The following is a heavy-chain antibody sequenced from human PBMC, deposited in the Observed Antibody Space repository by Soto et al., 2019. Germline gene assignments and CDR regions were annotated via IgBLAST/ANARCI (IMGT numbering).Heavy chain of an antibody. D-gene: IGHD2-15*01. V-gene: IGHV4-39*01. CDR3: ARHHVGSESYYYYYGMDV. J-gene: IGHJ6*02. CDR2: IYYSGST. CDR1: GGSISSSSYY. Sequence: SETLSLTCTVSGGSISSSSYYWGWIRQPPGEGLGWIGSIYYSGSTYYNPSLKSRVTISVDTPKNQFSLKLSSVTAADTAVYYCARHHVGSESYYYYYGMDVWGQGTTVTVSS.